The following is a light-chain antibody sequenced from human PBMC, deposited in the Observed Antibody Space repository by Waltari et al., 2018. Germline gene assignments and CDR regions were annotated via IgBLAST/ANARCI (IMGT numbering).Light chain of an antibody. J-gene: IGKJ1*01. CDR1: QSITNW. Sequence: DIQMTQSPSTLSASVGDRVTITCRASQSITNWLAWYQQQPRNAPKLLIYKASNLESGVPSRFSVSGSGTEFTLTISSLQPDDFATYYCQQYDNYWTFCQGTKVEIK. V-gene: IGKV1-5*03. CDR3: QQYDNYWT. CDR2: KAS.